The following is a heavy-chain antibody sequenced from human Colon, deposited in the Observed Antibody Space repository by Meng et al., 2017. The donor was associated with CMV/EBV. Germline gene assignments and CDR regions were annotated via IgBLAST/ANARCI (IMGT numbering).Heavy chain of an antibody. CDR3: ARDRCGTNCYGYYFGMDV. J-gene: IGHJ6*02. CDR2: ISSGGSAI. V-gene: IGHV3-48*03. Sequence: GESLKISCAASGFPFSDYEMNWVRQAPGKGLEWISYISSGGSAIHYADSVKGRFTISRDNAKNSLYLQMNSLRVEDTAVYYCARDRCGTNCYGYYFGMDVWGQGTTVTVSS. D-gene: IGHD2-2*01. CDR1: GFPFSDYE.